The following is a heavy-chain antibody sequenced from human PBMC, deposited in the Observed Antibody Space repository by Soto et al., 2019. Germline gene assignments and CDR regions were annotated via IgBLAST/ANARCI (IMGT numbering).Heavy chain of an antibody. CDR3: AAARPPGHGFPPYYLNY. Sequence: DVQVLESGGGLVQPGGSLRLSCAAAGFTFDSYAMTWVRQAPGKGLEWVSTISAGGGSTYYADSVKGRLTISRDNSKTTVYLHLSSLRAEDTAVYFCAAARPPGHGFPPYYLNYWGLGTLVTVSS. J-gene: IGHJ4*02. CDR2: ISAGGGST. V-gene: IGHV3-23*01. CDR1: GFTFDSYA. D-gene: IGHD5-12*01.